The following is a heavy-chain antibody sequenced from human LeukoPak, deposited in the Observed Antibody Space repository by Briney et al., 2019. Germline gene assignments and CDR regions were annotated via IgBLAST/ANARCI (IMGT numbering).Heavy chain of an antibody. CDR1: GGSISSGSYY. CDR3: AGGTCSGGSCYALGGIDY. D-gene: IGHD2-15*01. V-gene: IGHV4-61*02. CDR2: NYTCGST. J-gene: IGHJ4*02. Sequence: SETLSLTYTVSGGSISSGSYYWSWIRQPAGKGLEWIGRNYTCGSTNYNPSLKSRVTISVDTSKNQFSLKLSSVTAADTAGYYCAGGTCSGGSCYALGGIDYWGQGTLVTVSS.